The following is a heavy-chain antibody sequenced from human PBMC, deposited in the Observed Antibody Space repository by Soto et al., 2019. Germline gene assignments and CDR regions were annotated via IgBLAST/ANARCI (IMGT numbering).Heavy chain of an antibody. CDR1: GVSISSTTW. Sequence: QVQLQESGPGLVKPSGTLSLTCAVSGVSISSTTWWSWVRQPPGKGLEWIGEIYHSGSTNYNPSLKSRVTISVDKSKNHFSLQLSSVTAADTAVYYCARDLRIAVVEVFDYWGQGTLVTVSS. V-gene: IGHV4-4*02. D-gene: IGHD6-19*01. CDR2: IYHSGST. CDR3: ARDLRIAVVEVFDY. J-gene: IGHJ4*02.